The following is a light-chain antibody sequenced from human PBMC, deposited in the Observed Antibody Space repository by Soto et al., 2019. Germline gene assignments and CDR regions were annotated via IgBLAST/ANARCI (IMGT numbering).Light chain of an antibody. V-gene: IGKV1-5*03. Sequence: DIQMTHSPSTLSGSVGDRFTITCRASQTISSWLAWYQQKPGKAPKLLIYKASTLKSGVPSRFRGSGSGTEFTLIISSLQTEDFAHSFCQQGDSVPFTLGGGTKVDI. CDR3: QQGDSVPFT. J-gene: IGKJ4*01. CDR1: QTISSW. CDR2: KAS.